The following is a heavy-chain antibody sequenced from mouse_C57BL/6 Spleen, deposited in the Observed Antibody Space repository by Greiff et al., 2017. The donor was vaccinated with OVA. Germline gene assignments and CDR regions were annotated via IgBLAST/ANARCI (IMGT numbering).Heavy chain of an antibody. CDR1: GYAFSSYW. J-gene: IGHJ2*01. CDR2: LYPGDGDT. CDR3: ARSGITTVVATDY. V-gene: IGHV1-80*01. D-gene: IGHD1-1*01. Sequence: VQLQQSGAELVKPGASVKISCKASGYAFSSYWMNWVKQRPGKGLEWIGQLYPGDGDTNYNGKFKGKATLTADKSSSTAYMQLSSLTSEDSAVYFCARSGITTVVATDYWGQGTTLTVSS.